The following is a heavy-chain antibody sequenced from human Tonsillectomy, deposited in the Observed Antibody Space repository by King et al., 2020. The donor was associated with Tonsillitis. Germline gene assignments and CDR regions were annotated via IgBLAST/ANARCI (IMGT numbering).Heavy chain of an antibody. CDR1: GGSISSGGYY. CDR3: ARAKIYDILTSTSRFDY. CDR2: IYYSGST. Sequence: VQLQESGPGLVKPSQTLSLTCTVSGGSISSGGYYWSWIRQHPGKGLEWIGYIYYSGSTYYNPSLKSRVTISVDTSKNQFSLKLSSVTAADTAVYYCARAKIYDILTSTSRFDYWGEGTLVTVSS. J-gene: IGHJ4*02. D-gene: IGHD3-9*01. V-gene: IGHV4-31*03.